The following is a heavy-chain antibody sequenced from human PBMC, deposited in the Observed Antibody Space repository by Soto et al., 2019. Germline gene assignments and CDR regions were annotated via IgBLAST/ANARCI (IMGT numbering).Heavy chain of an antibody. Sequence: ASVKVYCKACGYTFTSYYMHWVGQAPGQGLEWMGIINPSSGSTNYAQKFQGKVTMTRDTSTSTVYMELSSLRSEDTAVYYCARRDYGDSDYWGQGTLVTVSS. D-gene: IGHD3-16*01. V-gene: IGHV1-46*01. CDR1: GYTFTSYY. CDR2: INPSSGST. CDR3: ARRDYGDSDY. J-gene: IGHJ4*02.